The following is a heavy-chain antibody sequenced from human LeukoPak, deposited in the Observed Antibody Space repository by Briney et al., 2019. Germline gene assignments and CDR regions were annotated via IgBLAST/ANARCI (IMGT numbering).Heavy chain of an antibody. CDR1: GASVSNYY. J-gene: IGHJ4*02. CDR2: ISDIGRT. V-gene: IGHV4-59*02. CDR3: ARNQLGSGWHSSAY. Sequence: SETLSLTCRVSGASVSNYYWTWIRQPPGKGLEWIGYISDIGRTNYNPSLKSRVTILVDTSKNQFSLKLNSVTAADTAVYYCARNQLGSGWHSSAYWGQGTRVTVSS. D-gene: IGHD6-19*01.